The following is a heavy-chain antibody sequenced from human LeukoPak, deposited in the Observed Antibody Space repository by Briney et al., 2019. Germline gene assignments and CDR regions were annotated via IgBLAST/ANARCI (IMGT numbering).Heavy chain of an antibody. J-gene: IGHJ4*02. Sequence: GGSLRLSCAASGFTFDDYGTSWVRQAPGKGLEWVSGINWSGGSTGYADSVKGRFTISRDNAKNSLYLQMNSLRAEDTAFFYCARGGFDYGDYATLLGAPFDYWGQGTLVTVSS. V-gene: IGHV3-20*04. CDR3: ARGGFDYGDYATLLGAPFDY. CDR1: GFTFDDYG. CDR2: INWSGGST. D-gene: IGHD4-17*01.